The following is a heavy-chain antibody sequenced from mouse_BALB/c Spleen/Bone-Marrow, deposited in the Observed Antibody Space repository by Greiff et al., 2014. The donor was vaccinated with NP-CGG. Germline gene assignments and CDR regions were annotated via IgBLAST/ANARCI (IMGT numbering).Heavy chain of an antibody. V-gene: IGHV14-3*02. CDR1: GFNIKDTY. CDR3: AFITTGVEYYFDY. J-gene: IGHJ2*01. Sequence: VQLKESGAELVKPGASVKLSCTASGFNIKDTYMHWVKQRPEQGLEWIGRIDPANGNSKYDPKFQGKATITADTSSNTAYLQLSSLTPEDTAVYYCAFITTGVEYYFDYWGQGTTLTVSS. CDR2: IDPANGNS. D-gene: IGHD1-1*01.